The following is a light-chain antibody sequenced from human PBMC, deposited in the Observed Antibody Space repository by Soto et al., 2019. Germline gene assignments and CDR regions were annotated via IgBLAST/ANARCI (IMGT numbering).Light chain of an antibody. V-gene: IGLV7-46*01. CDR3: LLSYSGARV. CDR1: TGAVTSGHY. Sequence: QAVVTQEPSLTVSPGGTVTLTCGSSTGAVTSGHYPYWFQQKPGQAPRTLVYNTSDKHSWAPARFSGSLLGGKAALTLSGAQPADEAEYYCLLSYSGARVFGGGTKLTVL. J-gene: IGLJ3*02. CDR2: NTS.